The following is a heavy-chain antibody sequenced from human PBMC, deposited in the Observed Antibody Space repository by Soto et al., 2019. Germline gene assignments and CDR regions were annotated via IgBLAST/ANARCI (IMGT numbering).Heavy chain of an antibody. CDR3: ARERKYSSFDY. Sequence: SETLSLTCTVSGGSISSYYWSWIRQPPGKGLEWIGYIYYSGSTNYNPSLKSRVTISVDTSKNQFSLKLSSVTAADTAVYYCARERKYSSFDYWGQGTLVTVSS. CDR1: GGSISSYY. CDR2: IYYSGST. J-gene: IGHJ4*02. D-gene: IGHD6-6*01. V-gene: IGHV4-59*01.